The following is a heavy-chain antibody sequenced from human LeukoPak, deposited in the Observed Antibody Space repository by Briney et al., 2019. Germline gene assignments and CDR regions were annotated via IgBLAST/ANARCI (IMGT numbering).Heavy chain of an antibody. J-gene: IGHJ4*02. CDR1: AFTFSIYG. V-gene: IGHV3-23*01. CDR2: ISAIGDST. CDR3: GKLGGDYVIWYYCDY. D-gene: IGHD4-17*01. Sequence: PGGSLPLSCLASAFTFSIYGMSWVRQAPGEGLEWVSTISAIGDSTYYAATAKARFPVSRDNSKNKLYLQMNSLRAEDTAVYYCGKLGGDYVIWYYCDYWGQGTLVTVSS.